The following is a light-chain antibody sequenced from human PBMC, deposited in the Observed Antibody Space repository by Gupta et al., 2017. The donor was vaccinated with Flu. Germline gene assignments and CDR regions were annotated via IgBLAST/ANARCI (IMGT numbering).Light chain of an antibody. CDR3: MQELQTPVT. Sequence: DIVMTQSPLSLPVTPGEPASISCRSSQSLLHSNGYNYLDWYLQKPGQSPQLLIYLGSNRASGVPDRFSGSGSGTDFTLKISRGEAEDVGVYYCMQELQTPVTFGQGTKVEIK. CDR2: LGS. CDR1: QSLLHSNGYNY. V-gene: IGKV2-28*01. J-gene: IGKJ1*01.